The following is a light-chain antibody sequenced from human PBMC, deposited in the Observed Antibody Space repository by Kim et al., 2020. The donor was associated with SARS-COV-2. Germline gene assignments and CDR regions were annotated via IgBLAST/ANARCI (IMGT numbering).Light chain of an antibody. CDR2: RDT. J-gene: IGLJ3*02. V-gene: IGLV3-9*01. Sequence: SYELTQPLSLSVALGQTARLTCAGNNIGSKNVHWYQQNPGQAPVLVIYRDTHRPSGIPERFSGSNSGNSATLTISGVQGGDEADYYCQIWDNGIRVFGGGTQLTVL. CDR1: NIGSKN. CDR3: QIWDNGIRV.